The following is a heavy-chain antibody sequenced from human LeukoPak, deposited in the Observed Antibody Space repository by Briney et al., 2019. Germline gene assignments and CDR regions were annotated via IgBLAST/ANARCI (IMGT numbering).Heavy chain of an antibody. CDR2: INSDGSST. Sequence: GGSLRLSCAASGFTFSSYWMHWVRQAPGKGLAWVSRINSDGSSTSYADSVKGRFTISRDNAKNTLYLQMNSLRAEDTAVYYCARDPRIAARIRYYYYYMDVWGKGATVTVSS. J-gene: IGHJ6*03. D-gene: IGHD6-6*01. CDR1: GFTFSSYW. V-gene: IGHV3-74*01. CDR3: ARDPRIAARIRYYYYYMDV.